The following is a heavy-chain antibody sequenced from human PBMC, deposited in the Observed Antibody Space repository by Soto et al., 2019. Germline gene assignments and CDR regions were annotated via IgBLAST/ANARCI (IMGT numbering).Heavy chain of an antibody. Sequence: SVKVSCKASGGTFSSYTISWVRQAPGQGLEWMGRIIPILGIANYAQKFQGRVTITADKSTSTAYMELSSLRSEDTAVYYCAHSVAVTDFDYWGQGTLVTVSS. V-gene: IGHV1-69*02. J-gene: IGHJ4*02. CDR1: GGTFSSYT. D-gene: IGHD4-17*01. CDR3: AHSVAVTDFDY. CDR2: IIPILGIA.